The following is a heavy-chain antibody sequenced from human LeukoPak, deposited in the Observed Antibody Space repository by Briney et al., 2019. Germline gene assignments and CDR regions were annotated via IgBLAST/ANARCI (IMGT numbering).Heavy chain of an antibody. CDR2: IKQDGSEK. V-gene: IGHV3-7*03. J-gene: IGHJ4*02. CDR1: GFTFSSYW. Sequence: GGSLRLSCAASGFTFSSYWMSWVRQAPGKGLEWVANIKQDGSEKYYVDSVKGRFTISRDNSKNTLYLQMNSLRAEDTAVYYCAKDGYGGNSYWGQGTLVTVSS. D-gene: IGHD4-23*01. CDR3: AKDGYGGNSY.